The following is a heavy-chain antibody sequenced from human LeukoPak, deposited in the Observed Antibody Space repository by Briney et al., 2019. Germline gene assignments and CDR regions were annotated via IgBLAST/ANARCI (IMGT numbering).Heavy chain of an antibody. J-gene: IGHJ4*02. CDR1: GFTFTSYA. CDR3: ARDDKGGFGDY. V-gene: IGHV3-30*01. Sequence: GGSLRLSCAASGFTFTSYAMHWVRQAPGKGLEWVAVISYDGSNKYYADSVKGRFTISRDNSKNTLYLQMNSLRAEDTAVYYCARDDKGGFGDYWGQGTLVTVSS. CDR2: ISYDGSNK. D-gene: IGHD3-16*01.